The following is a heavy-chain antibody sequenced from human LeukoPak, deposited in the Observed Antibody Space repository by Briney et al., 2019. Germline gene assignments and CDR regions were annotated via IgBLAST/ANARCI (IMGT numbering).Heavy chain of an antibody. CDR1: GGTFISYA. Sequence: GSSVKVSCKASGGTFISYAISCVRQAPGQGLEWMGGIIPIFGTANYAQKFQGRVTITADESTSTAYMELSSLRSEDTAVYYCARGVGYSYGYRLYFDYWGQGTLVTVSS. CDR2: IIPIFGTA. D-gene: IGHD5-18*01. J-gene: IGHJ4*02. CDR3: ARGVGYSYGYRLYFDY. V-gene: IGHV1-69*01.